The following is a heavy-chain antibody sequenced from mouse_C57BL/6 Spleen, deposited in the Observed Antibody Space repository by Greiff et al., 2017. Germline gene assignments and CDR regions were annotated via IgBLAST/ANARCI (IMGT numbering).Heavy chain of an antibody. J-gene: IGHJ3*01. Sequence: EVQLQQSGPELVKPGASVKISCKASGYSFTGYYMNWVKQSPEKSLEWIGEINPSTGGTTYNQKFKAKATLTVDKSSSTAYMQLKSLTSEDSAVYYCARSYGEGFAYWGQGTLVTVSA. CDR2: INPSTGGT. CDR3: ARSYGEGFAY. V-gene: IGHV1-42*01. D-gene: IGHD1-2*01. CDR1: GYSFTGYY.